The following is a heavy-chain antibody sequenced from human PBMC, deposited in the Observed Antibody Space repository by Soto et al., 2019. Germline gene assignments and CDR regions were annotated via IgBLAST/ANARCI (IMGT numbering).Heavy chain of an antibody. V-gene: IGHV3-9*01. D-gene: IGHD3-22*01. CDR1: GFTFDDYA. CDR2: LSWNGVTI. CDR3: AASRACDSSDYSGFHYGMDV. Sequence: EVQLVESGGDLVQPGRSLRLSCAASGFTFDDYAVHWVRQVPGKGLQWVSGLSWNGVTIGYAASVKGRFPISRDNAKKSLDPQMNGLIPDDTAFYSCAASRACDSSDYSGFHYGMDVWGLGTTVTVS. J-gene: IGHJ6*02.